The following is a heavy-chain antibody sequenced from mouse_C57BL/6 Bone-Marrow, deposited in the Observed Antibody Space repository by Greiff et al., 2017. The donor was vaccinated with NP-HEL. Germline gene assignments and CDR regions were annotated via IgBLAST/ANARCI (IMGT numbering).Heavy chain of an antibody. CDR1: GFNITDDY. CDR2: IDPENGDT. D-gene: IGHD3-1*01. Sequence: VQLQQSGAELVRPGASVKLSCTASGFNITDDYMHWVKQRPEQGLEWIGWIDPENGDTEYASKFQGKATITADTSSNTAYLQLSSLTSEDTAVYYCNTGLTAMDYWGQGTSVTVSS. V-gene: IGHV14-4*01. CDR3: NTGLTAMDY. J-gene: IGHJ4*01.